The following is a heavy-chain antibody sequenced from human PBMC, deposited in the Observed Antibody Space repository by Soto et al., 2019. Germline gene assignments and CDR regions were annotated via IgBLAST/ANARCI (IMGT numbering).Heavy chain of an antibody. CDR1: GHRFASYW. J-gene: IGHJ6*02. D-gene: IGHD2-8*01. CDR2: IYPGDSDT. Sequence: XASLKITCNGSGHRFASYWIAWVRQMPGKGLGWMGIIYPGDSDTRCSPSFQGQVTFSVDKSNNTAYLQWSSLKASDTAMYYCARQGSNGAYYYYGMDVWGQGNAVTVSS. CDR3: ARQGSNGAYYYYGMDV. V-gene: IGHV5-51*01.